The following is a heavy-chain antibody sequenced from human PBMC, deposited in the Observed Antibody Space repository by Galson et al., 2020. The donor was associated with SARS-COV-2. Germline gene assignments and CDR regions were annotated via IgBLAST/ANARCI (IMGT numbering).Heavy chain of an antibody. J-gene: IGHJ4*02. Sequence: GESLKIPCKVSGYSFSIYWIGWVRQMPGKGLEWMGIIFPGDSETTYSPSFKGQVTISADKSITTAYLQWSSLKASDTAMYYCARGGNGDYDNFDYWGQGTLVTVSS. CDR3: ARGGNGDYDNFDY. CDR2: IFPGDSET. CDR1: GYSFSIYW. V-gene: IGHV5-51*01. D-gene: IGHD4-17*01.